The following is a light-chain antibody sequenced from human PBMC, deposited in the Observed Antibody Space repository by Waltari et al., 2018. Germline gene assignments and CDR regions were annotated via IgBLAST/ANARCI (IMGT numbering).Light chain of an antibody. CDR1: QSISSW. Sequence: DIQMTQSPSTLSASVGDRVTITCRASQSISSWLAWYQQKPGKAPNLLISRASSLESGVPARFSGSGSGTEFSLTISSLQAEDVAVYYCQQYYTTPWTFGQGTKVEIK. CDR2: RAS. CDR3: QQYYTTPWT. J-gene: IGKJ1*01. V-gene: IGKV1-5*03.